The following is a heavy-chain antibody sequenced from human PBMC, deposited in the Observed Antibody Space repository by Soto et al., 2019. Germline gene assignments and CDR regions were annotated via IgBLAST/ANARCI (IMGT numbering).Heavy chain of an antibody. CDR2: IVVGSGNT. J-gene: IGHJ3*02. CDR3: AYDFWSGSHDAFDI. V-gene: IGHV1-58*02. Sequence: ASVKVSCKASGFTFTSSAMQWVRQARGQRLEWIGWIVVGSGNTNYAQKFQERVTITRDMSTSTAYMELSSLRSEDTAVYYCAYDFWSGSHDAFDIWGQGTMVNVSS. CDR1: GFTFTSSA. D-gene: IGHD3-3*01.